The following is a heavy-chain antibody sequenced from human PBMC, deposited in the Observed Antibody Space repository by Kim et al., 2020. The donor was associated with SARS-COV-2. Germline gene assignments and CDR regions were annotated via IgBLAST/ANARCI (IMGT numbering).Heavy chain of an antibody. V-gene: IGHV4-39*01. Sequence: SETLSLTCTVSGGSISSSSYYWGWIRQPPGKGLEWIGSIYYSGSTYYNPSLKSRVTISVDTSKNQFSLKLSSVTAADTAVYYCASGGLRGYSYGFDYWGQGTLVTVSS. J-gene: IGHJ4*02. D-gene: IGHD5-18*01. CDR1: GGSISSSSYY. CDR2: IYYSGST. CDR3: ASGGLRGYSYGFDY.